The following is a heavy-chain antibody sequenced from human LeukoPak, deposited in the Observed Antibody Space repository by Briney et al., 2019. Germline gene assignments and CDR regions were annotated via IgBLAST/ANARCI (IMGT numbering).Heavy chain of an antibody. V-gene: IGHV5-51*01. D-gene: IGHD1-26*01. CDR2: IYPGDSDT. CDR1: GYSFASYW. CDR3: ARRRDLYSGSYYPFDY. J-gene: IGHJ4*02. Sequence: GESLKISCKGSGYSFASYWIGWVRQMPGKGLEWMGMIYPGDSDTRYSPSFQGQVTISADKSINTAYLQWSSLKASDTAMYYCARRRDLYSGSYYPFDYWAREPWSPSPQ.